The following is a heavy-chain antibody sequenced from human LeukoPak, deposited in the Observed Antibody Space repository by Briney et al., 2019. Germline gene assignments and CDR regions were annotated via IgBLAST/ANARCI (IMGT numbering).Heavy chain of an antibody. CDR2: IYYSGST. J-gene: IGHJ6*03. CDR1: GGSISSYY. Sequence: SETLSLTCTVSGGSISSYYWSWIRQPPGKGLEWTGYIYYSGSTNYNPSLKSRVTISVDTSKNQFSLKLSSVTAADTAVYYCARHPGPSLEWLPQHYYYYYMDVWGKGTTVTVSS. CDR3: ARHPGPSLEWLPQHYYYYYMDV. D-gene: IGHD3-3*01. V-gene: IGHV4-59*08.